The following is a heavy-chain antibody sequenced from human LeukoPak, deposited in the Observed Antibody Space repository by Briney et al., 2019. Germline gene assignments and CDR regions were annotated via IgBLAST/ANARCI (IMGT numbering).Heavy chain of an antibody. CDR2: INPNSGGT. CDR3: ARGRLLWFGGGDAFDI. J-gene: IGHJ3*02. Sequence: ASVTVSCKASGYTFTGYYMHWVRQAPGQGLEWMGWINPNSGGTNYAQKFQGWVTMTRDTSIRTAYMELSRLRSDDTAVYYCARGRLLWFGGGDAFDIWGQGTMVTVSS. D-gene: IGHD3-10*01. V-gene: IGHV1-2*04. CDR1: GYTFTGYY.